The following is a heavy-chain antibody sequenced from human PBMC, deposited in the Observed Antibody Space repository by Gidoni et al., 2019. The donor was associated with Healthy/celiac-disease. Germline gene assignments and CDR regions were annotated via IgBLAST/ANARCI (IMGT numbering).Heavy chain of an antibody. D-gene: IGHD6-13*01. Sequence: EVQLLESGGGFVQPGGSLRLSCAASGFTFSTYARSWVRHAPGKGLEWVSAISGSGGRTYYADSVKGRFTISRDNSKHTLYLQMNSLRAEDTAVYYCAKDQQRGGSSSWSNWCDPWGQGTLVTVSS. CDR1: GFTFSTYA. J-gene: IGHJ5*02. V-gene: IGHV3-23*01. CDR2: ISGSGGRT. CDR3: AKDQQRGGSSSWSNWCDP.